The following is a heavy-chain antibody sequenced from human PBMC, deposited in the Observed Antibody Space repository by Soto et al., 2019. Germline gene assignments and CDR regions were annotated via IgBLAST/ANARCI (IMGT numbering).Heavy chain of an antibody. V-gene: IGHV3-15*01. CDR2: IKSKTDGGTT. CDR1: GFTFSNAW. J-gene: IGHJ4*02. Sequence: EVQLVESGGGLVKPGGSLRLSCAASGFTFSNAWMSWVRQAPGKGLEWVGRIKSKTDGGTTDYAAPVKGRFTISRDDSKNTLYLQMNSLKTEDTAVYYCTTDQAYYGDYEWDWGQGTLVTVSS. D-gene: IGHD4-17*01. CDR3: TTDQAYYGDYEWD.